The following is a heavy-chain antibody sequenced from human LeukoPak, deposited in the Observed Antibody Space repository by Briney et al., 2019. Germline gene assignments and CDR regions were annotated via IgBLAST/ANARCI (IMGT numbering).Heavy chain of an antibody. CDR3: ARDLSGPSLY. V-gene: IGHV3-7*01. CDR2: IKQDGSEK. J-gene: IGHJ4*02. CDR1: GFTFSGYW. D-gene: IGHD2-15*01. Sequence: GGSLRLSCAASGFTFSGYWMSWLRQAPGKGLEWLANIKQDGSEKYYLDSVKGRFTISRDNAKNSLYLQMSSLRAEDTAVYYCARDLSGPSLYWGQGTPVPVSS.